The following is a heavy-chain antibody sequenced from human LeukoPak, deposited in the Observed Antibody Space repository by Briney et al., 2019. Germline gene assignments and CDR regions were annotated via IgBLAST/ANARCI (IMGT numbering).Heavy chain of an antibody. CDR1: GGTFSSYA. J-gene: IGHJ5*02. CDR2: IIPIFGTA. D-gene: IGHD3-3*01. V-gene: IGHV1-69*05. CDR3: ARGGPYYDFWSGPEGGFDP. Sequence: ASVKVSCKASGGTFSSYAISWVRQAPGQGLEWMGGIIPIFGTANYAQKFQGRVTMTRDTSTSTVYMELSSLRSEDTAVYYCARGGPYYDFWSGPEGGFDPWGQGTLVTVSS.